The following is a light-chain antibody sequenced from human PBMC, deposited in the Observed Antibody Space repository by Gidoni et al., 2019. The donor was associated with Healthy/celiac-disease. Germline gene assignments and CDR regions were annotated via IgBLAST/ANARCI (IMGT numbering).Light chain of an antibody. J-gene: IGKJ1*01. CDR3: QQYYSYPRT. CDR2: AAS. Sequence: AIRMTQSPSSFSASTGDRVTITCRSSQGISSYLAWYQQKPGKAPKLLIYAASTLQSGVPSRFSGSGSGTDFTLTISCLQSEDFATYDCQQYYSYPRTFXXXTKVEIK. CDR1: QGISSY. V-gene: IGKV1-8*01.